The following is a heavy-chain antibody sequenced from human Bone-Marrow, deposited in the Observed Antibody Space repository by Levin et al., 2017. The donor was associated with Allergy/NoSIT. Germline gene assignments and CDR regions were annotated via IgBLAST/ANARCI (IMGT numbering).Heavy chain of an antibody. CDR1: GGSLSGDYY. D-gene: IGHD6-19*01. CDR2: INHRGST. CDR3: ARGRGYSSGWGYFYSYIDV. J-gene: IGHJ6*03. V-gene: IGHV4-34*01. Sequence: SETLSLTCAVYGGSLSGDYYWNWIRQSPGKGLEWIGQINHRGSTKYNPSLKSRVTMSADMSKNQFFVRLNSVTAADTAVYYCARGRGYSSGWGYFYSYIDVWAKGITVTVSS.